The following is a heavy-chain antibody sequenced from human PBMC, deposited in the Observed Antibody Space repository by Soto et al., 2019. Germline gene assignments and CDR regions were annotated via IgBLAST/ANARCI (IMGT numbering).Heavy chain of an antibody. CDR3: ARASTGYSNWFDP. CDR1: GGSISSSNW. V-gene: IGHV4-4*02. CDR2: IYHSGST. J-gene: IGHJ5*02. Sequence: SESLSLTCAVSGGSISSSNWWSFFRQPPGKGLEWIGEIYHSGSTNYNPSLKSRVTISVDKSKNQFSLKLSSVTAADTAVYYCARASTGYSNWFDPWGQGTLVTVSS. D-gene: IGHD3-9*01.